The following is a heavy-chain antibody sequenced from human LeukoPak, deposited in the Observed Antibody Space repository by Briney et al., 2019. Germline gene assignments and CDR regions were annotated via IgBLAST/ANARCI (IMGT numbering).Heavy chain of an antibody. CDR2: IRPNSGVT. J-gene: IGHJ5*02. CDR3: ARDSCSSTSCTHGWFDP. D-gene: IGHD2-2*01. CDR1: GYTFAAYY. Sequence: ASVKVSCKASGYTFAAYYMYWVRQAPGQGLEWMGWIRPNSGVTNYTQKFQGRVTMTRDTSINTAYMELSSLTSDDTAVYYCARDSCSSTSCTHGWFDPWGQGTLVTVSS. V-gene: IGHV1-2*02.